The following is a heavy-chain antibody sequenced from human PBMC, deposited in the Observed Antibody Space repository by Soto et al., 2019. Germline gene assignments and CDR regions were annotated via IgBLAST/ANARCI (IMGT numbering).Heavy chain of an antibody. J-gene: IGHJ4*02. CDR2: IRYDGSNI. CDR3: ARDGVGHTTCFGSFDS. Sequence: QVQLVESGGGVVQPGRSLRLSCAASGFTFSGLGMHWVRQAPGKGLEWVAVIRYDGSNIYYADAVKGRFTISRDNSKDTLYLQMNSLRADDTAVYYCARDGVGHTTCFGSFDSGGQGTMVTVSS. V-gene: IGHV3-33*01. CDR1: GFTFSGLG. D-gene: IGHD1-26*01.